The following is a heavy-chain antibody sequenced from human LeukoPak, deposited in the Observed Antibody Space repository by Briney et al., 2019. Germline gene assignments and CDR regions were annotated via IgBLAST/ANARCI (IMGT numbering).Heavy chain of an antibody. V-gene: IGHV1-8*01. CDR1: GYTFTSYD. CDR3: ARYDNGWYYFDY. J-gene: IGHJ4*02. CDR2: MNPNSGNT. Sequence: ASVKVSCKASGYTFTSYDINWVRQATGQGLEWMGWMNPNSGNTGYAQKFQGRVTVTRNTSISTAYMELSSLRSEDTAVYYCARYDNGWYYFDYWGQGTLVTVSS. D-gene: IGHD6-19*01.